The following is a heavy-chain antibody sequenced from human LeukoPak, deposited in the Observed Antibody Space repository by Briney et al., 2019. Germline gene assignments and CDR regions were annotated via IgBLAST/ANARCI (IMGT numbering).Heavy chain of an antibody. CDR3: AKLED. CDR2: ISARGTTT. CDR1: GLTFSSYG. V-gene: IGHV3-23*05. J-gene: IGHJ4*02. D-gene: IGHD1-1*01. Sequence: LGGTLRLSCVASGLTFSSYGLSWVGQAPGKGLEWVSSISARGTTTFYADSVTGRFTISRNNSKNTVYLQLNNLKAKDTAVYYCAKLEDWGQGTLVTVSS.